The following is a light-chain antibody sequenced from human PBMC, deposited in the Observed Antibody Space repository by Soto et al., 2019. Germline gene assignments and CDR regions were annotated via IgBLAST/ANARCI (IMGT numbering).Light chain of an antibody. CDR2: AAS. CDR1: QSISSY. V-gene: IGKV1-39*01. J-gene: IGKJ1*01. Sequence: DIQMTQSPSSLSASVGDRVTITCRASQSISSYLNWYQQKPGKAPKLLIYAASSLQSGVPSRFSGSGSGTDFTLTISSLQPEEFATYYCQQSYSTVWTFGQGTKLDI. CDR3: QQSYSTVWT.